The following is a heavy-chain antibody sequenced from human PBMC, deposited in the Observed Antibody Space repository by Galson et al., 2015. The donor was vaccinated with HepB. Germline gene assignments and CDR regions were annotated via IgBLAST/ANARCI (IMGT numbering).Heavy chain of an antibody. CDR2: IWYDGSNK. D-gene: IGHD4-23*01. CDR3: ARDRGGGYGGNPVLDY. Sequence: SLRLSCAASGFTFSSYGMHWVRQAPGKGLEWVAVIWYDGSNKYYADSVKGRFTISRDNSKNTLYLQMNSLRAEDTAVYYCARDRGGGYGGNPVLDYWGQGTLVTVSS. CDR1: GFTFSSYG. V-gene: IGHV3-33*08. J-gene: IGHJ4*02.